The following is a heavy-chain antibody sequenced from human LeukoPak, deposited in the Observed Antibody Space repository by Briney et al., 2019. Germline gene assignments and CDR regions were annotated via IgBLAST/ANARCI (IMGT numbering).Heavy chain of an antibody. CDR3: ARGGGGYCSSTSCYVDWFDP. V-gene: IGHV4-59*01. J-gene: IGHJ5*02. CDR1: GGSISSYY. D-gene: IGHD2-2*01. Sequence: SETLSLTCTVSGGSISSYYWSWIRQPPGKGLEWIGYIYYSRSTNYNPSLKSRVTISVDTSKNQFSLKLSSVTAADTAVYYCARGGGGYCSSTSCYVDWFDPWGQGTLVTVSS. CDR2: IYYSRST.